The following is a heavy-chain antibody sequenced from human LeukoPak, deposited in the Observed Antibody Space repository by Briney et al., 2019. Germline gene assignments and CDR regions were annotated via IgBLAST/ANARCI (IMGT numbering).Heavy chain of an antibody. J-gene: IGHJ4*02. CDR2: IYSDNT. CDR3: ARRAGAYSHPYDY. CDR1: GFTVSSNS. V-gene: IGHV3-53*01. Sequence: RGCLRLSCTVSGFTVSSNSMSSVRQAPRRGLEWVSFIYSDNTHYSDSVKGRFTISRDNSKNTLYFQMNSLRAEDTAVYYCARRAGAYSHPYDYWGQGTLVTVSS. D-gene: IGHD4/OR15-4a*01.